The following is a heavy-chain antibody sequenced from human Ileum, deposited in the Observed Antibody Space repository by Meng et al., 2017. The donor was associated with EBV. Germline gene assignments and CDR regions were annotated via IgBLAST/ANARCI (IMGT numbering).Heavy chain of an antibody. CDR2: IYYPGST. CDR1: NCSITRDS. V-gene: IGHV4-59*01. Sequence: QVPLQEAVPGLVKPSETRSLTFMFSNCSITRDSWTWVRQPPGKGLEWIGYIYYPGSTNYTPSLKGRVTISLDTSKNQFSLNLSSVTAADTAVYFCARVSGMVRGVPPRRFDYWGQGTLVTVSS. CDR3: ARVSGMVRGVPPRRFDY. J-gene: IGHJ4*02. D-gene: IGHD3-10*01.